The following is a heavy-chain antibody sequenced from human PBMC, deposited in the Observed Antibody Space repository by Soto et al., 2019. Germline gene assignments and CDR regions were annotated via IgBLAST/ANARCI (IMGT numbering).Heavy chain of an antibody. Sequence: EVQLVESGGGLVQPGGSLRLSCADSGFTFSSYSMNWVRQAPGKGLEWVSYISKSSSIIHYADSVKGRFTISRDNAKNSLYLQMNSLIAEDTAVYYCARDREGDGYNFDYWGQGTLVTVSS. CDR1: GFTFSSYS. CDR3: ARDREGDGYNFDY. J-gene: IGHJ4*02. V-gene: IGHV3-48*01. D-gene: IGHD5-12*01. CDR2: ISKSSSII.